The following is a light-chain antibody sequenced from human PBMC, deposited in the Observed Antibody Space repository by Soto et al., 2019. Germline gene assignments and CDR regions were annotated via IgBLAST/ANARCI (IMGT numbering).Light chain of an antibody. J-gene: IGKJ1*01. Sequence: EIVLTQSPGTLSLSPGERATLSCRASEIITTRFIAWYQQKRGQAPRLVIWGASRRATGIPDRFSGSGSGTEFPLTVSRLDPEEFAVYYCQRYSVSPWTFGQGTRVEIK. V-gene: IGKV3-20*01. CDR2: GAS. CDR1: EIITTRF. CDR3: QRYSVSPWT.